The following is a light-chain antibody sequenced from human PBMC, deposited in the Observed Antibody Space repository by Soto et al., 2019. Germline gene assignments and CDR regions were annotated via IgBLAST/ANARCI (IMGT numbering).Light chain of an antibody. CDR2: DVS. Sequence: QSALTQPRSVSGSPGQSVTISCTGTSSDVDDYNYVSWFQQHPGKAPKLMIYDVSERPSGVPDRFPGSKSGNTASLTIPGLQAEDEADYYCCSYGGTFYVFGTGTKVTVL. CDR3: CSYGGTFYV. J-gene: IGLJ1*01. V-gene: IGLV2-11*01. CDR1: SSDVDDYNY.